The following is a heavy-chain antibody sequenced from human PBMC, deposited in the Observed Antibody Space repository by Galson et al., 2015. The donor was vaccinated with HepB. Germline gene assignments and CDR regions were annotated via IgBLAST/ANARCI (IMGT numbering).Heavy chain of an antibody. V-gene: IGHV3-30*04. CDR1: GFTFSSYA. D-gene: IGHD6-13*01. CDR3: ARAYSSSWTDWYFDL. Sequence: SLRLSCAASGFTFSSYAMHWVRQAPGKGLKWVAVISYDGSNKYYADSVKGRFTISRDNSKSTLYLQMNSLRAEDTAVYYCARAYSSSWTDWYFDLWGRGTLVTVSS. J-gene: IGHJ2*01. CDR2: ISYDGSNK.